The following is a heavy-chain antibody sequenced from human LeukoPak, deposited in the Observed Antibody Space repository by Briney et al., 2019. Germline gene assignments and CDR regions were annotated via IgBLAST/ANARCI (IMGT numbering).Heavy chain of an antibody. J-gene: IGHJ6*02. CDR1: GGSISTTSYY. V-gene: IGHV4-39*07. CDR3: ARDYRVAGGYYYGMDV. Sequence: PSETLSLTCTVSGGSISTTSYYWGWFRQPPGQGLEWIGSIYYSGSTYYNPSLKSRVTISVDRSKNQFSLKLSSVTAADTAVYYCARDYRVAGGYYYGMDVWGQGTTVTVSS. D-gene: IGHD3-3*01. CDR2: IYYSGST.